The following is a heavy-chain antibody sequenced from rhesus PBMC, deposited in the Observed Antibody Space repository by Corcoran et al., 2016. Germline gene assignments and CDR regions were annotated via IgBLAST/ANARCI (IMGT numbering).Heavy chain of an antibody. CDR1: GGSISGYY. CDR2: IDGNSATI. Sequence: QVKLQQWGGGLVKPSETLSLTCAVYGGSISGYYWSWIRQSPGKGLEWIGNIDGNSATINYNPSLKNRVSISTDTSKNQFSLKLRSVTAADTAVYYCARDSGYRNDYWDQGVLVTVSS. V-gene: IGHV4-73*01. CDR3: ARDSGYRNDY. D-gene: IGHD5-24*01. J-gene: IGHJ4*01.